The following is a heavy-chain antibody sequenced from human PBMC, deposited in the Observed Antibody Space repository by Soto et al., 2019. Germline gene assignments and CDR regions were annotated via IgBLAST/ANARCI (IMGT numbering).Heavy chain of an antibody. CDR1: GVTFSSFA. V-gene: IGHV3-23*01. J-gene: IGHJ6*04. CDR3: ARVVWRKVTTGVGDHYYYDGMDV. Sequence: EVQLLESGGGLEQPGGSLRLSCAVSGVTFSSFAMTWVRQAPGKGLEWVSGISGDGISTYYTDSVKGRFTISRDNAKNTLSRPINSRRGAATAVYSRARVVWRKVTTGVGDHYYYDGMDVWGKGTTVTVSS. CDR2: ISGDGIST. D-gene: IGHD4-17*01.